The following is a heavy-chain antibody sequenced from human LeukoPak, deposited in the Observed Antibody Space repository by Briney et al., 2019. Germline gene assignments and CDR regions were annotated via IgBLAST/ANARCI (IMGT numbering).Heavy chain of an antibody. D-gene: IGHD6-19*01. CDR1: EFTFSDYA. CDR2: ISDSGGGT. CDR3: AKRLEPTYRSGQFDY. Sequence: GGSLRLSCAASEFTFSDYAMNWVRQAPGKGLEWVSTISDSGGGTFYADSVKGRFTVSRDNSKKTLYLQMNSLRAEDTAVYYCAKRLEPTYRSGQFDYSGQGTLVTVSS. J-gene: IGHJ4*02. V-gene: IGHV3-23*01.